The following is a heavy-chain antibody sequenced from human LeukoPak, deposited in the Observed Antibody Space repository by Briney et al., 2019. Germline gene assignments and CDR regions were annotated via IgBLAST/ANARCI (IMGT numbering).Heavy chain of an antibody. CDR2: ISSSSSTI. CDR1: GFTFSSYS. CDR3: AKALTYYDFWSGPFDY. Sequence: GGSLRLSCAASGFTFSSYSMTWVRQAPGKGLEWVSYISSSSSTIYYADSVKGRFTISRDNSKNTLYLQMNSLRAEDTAVYYCAKALTYYDFWSGPFDYWGQGTLVTVSS. V-gene: IGHV3-48*01. D-gene: IGHD3-3*01. J-gene: IGHJ4*02.